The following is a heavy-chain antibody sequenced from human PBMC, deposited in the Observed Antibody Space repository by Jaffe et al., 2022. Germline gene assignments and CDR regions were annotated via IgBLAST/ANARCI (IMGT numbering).Heavy chain of an antibody. J-gene: IGHJ3*02. CDR3: ARARITMIVLPKAFDI. Sequence: QVQLQESGPGLVKPSETLSLTCAVSGYSISSGYYWGWIRQPPGKGLEWIGSIYHSGSTYYNPSLKSRVTISVDTSKNQFSLKLSSVTAADTAVYYCARARITMIVLPKAFDIWGQGTMVTVSS. CDR2: IYHSGST. D-gene: IGHD3-22*01. CDR1: GYSISSGYY. V-gene: IGHV4-38-2*01.